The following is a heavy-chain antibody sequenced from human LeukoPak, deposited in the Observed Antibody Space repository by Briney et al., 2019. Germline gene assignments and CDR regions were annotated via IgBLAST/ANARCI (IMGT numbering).Heavy chain of an antibody. Sequence: MPSETLSLTCDDYGGSFRGYYWRWIRQLPGKGLDRIGEINHSGSNNYNPSHKSRVTISVGTSKNQFSLKLSSVTDADTAVYYCASFRGYGSGSYYKLASPFDYWGQGTLVTVSS. CDR1: GGSFRGYY. J-gene: IGHJ4*02. V-gene: IGHV4-34*01. CDR3: ASFRGYGSGSYYKLASPFDY. D-gene: IGHD3-10*01. CDR2: INHSGSN.